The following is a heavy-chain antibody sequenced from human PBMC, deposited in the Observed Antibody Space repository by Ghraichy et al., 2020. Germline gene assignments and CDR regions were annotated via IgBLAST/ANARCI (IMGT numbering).Heavy chain of an antibody. Sequence: SETLSLTCSVSGGAINNYYWTWIRQSPGRGLEWIGYIYSSGRTFYNPSLKSRLTLSMDTARNQFSLTLKSMSTADTAVYYCASGVEPAGIRNCWFDPGGQGTLVTV. D-gene: IGHD6-13*01. CDR1: GGAINNYY. V-gene: IGHV4-59*01. CDR3: ASGVEPAGIRNCWFDP. CDR2: IYSSGRT. J-gene: IGHJ5*02.